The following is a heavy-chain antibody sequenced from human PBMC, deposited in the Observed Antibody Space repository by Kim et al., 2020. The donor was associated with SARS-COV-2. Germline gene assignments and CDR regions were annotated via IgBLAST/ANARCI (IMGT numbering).Heavy chain of an antibody. CDR2: T. CDR3: ARGAPVAGSDY. J-gene: IGHJ4*02. V-gene: IGHV4-34*01. Sequence: TNYNPALKEEVTKSVDTSKNKFSLQLSAVTAADTAVYYCARGAPVAGSDYWGQGTLVTVSS. D-gene: IGHD6-19*01.